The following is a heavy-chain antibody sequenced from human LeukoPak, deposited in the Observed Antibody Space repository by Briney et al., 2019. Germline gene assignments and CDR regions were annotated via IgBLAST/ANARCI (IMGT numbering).Heavy chain of an antibody. CDR3: AKDLGNGHTPDY. CDR2: TRYDGSSK. J-gene: IGHJ4*02. V-gene: IGHV3-30*02. D-gene: IGHD1-1*01. Sequence: PGGSLRLSCAASGFTFSSYGMHWVRQAPGKGLEWVAFTRYDGSSKYYADSVKGRFTISKDNSKNSLYLQMNSLRAEDTAVYYCAKDLGNGHTPDYWGQGTLVTVSS. CDR1: GFTFSSYG.